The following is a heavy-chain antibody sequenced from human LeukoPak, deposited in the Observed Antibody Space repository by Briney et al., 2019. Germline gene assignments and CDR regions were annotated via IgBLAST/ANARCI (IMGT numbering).Heavy chain of an antibody. Sequence: GGSLRLSCAASGFMFSNYWMNWVRQAPGKGLEWVATIKGDGGEKYYVDSVKGRFTISRHRSENTLYLQMNSLRPEDTAVYYCARVGVGTVAGNYFDDWGQGTLVTVSS. CDR3: ARVGVGTVAGNYFDD. CDR2: IKGDGGEK. J-gene: IGHJ4*02. D-gene: IGHD6-19*01. V-gene: IGHV3-7*05. CDR1: GFMFSNYW.